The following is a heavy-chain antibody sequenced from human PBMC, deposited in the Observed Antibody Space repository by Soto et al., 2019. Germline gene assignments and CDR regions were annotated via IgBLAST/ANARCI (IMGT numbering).Heavy chain of an antibody. CDR3: ARAMVDCTNGVCYETLDY. V-gene: IGHV3-33*01. D-gene: IGHD2-8*01. J-gene: IGHJ4*02. CDR2: IWYDGSNK. Sequence: GGSLRLSCAASGFTFSSYGMHWVRQAPGKGLEWVAVIWYDGSNKYYADSVKGRFTISRDNSKNTLYLQMNSLRAEDTAVYYCARAMVDCTNGVCYETLDYWGQGTLVTVSS. CDR1: GFTFSSYG.